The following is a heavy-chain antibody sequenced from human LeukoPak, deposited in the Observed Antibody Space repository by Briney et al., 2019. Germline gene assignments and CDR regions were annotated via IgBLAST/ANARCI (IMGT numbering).Heavy chain of an antibody. D-gene: IGHD3-22*01. Sequence: GASVKVSCKASGYTFTSYGISWVRQAPGQGLEWMGWISAYNGNTNYAQKLQGRVTMTTDSSTSKAYMELRGLRSDDTAVYYCARDKGRYYYDSSGYWGQGTLVTVSS. J-gene: IGHJ4*02. V-gene: IGHV1-18*01. CDR3: ARDKGRYYYDSSGY. CDR2: ISAYNGNT. CDR1: GYTFTSYG.